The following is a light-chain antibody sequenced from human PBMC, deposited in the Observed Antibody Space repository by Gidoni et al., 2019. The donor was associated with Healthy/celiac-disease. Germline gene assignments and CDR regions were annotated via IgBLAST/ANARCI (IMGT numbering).Light chain of an antibody. J-gene: IGLJ2*01. Sequence: SSELTQDPAVSVALGQTVRITCQGDSLRSYYASWYQQKPGQAPVLVICGKNNRPSGIPDRFSGSISGNTASLTITGAQAEDEADYYCNSRDSSGNHVVFGGGTKLTVL. CDR2: GKN. CDR1: SLRSYY. V-gene: IGLV3-19*01. CDR3: NSRDSSGNHVV.